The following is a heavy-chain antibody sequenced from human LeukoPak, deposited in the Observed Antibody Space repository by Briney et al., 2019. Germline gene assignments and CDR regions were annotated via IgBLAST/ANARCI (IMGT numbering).Heavy chain of an antibody. J-gene: IGHJ4*02. CDR1: GFTFSDYY. CDR2: ISISGSII. D-gene: IGHD3-22*01. CDR3: ERVGYDSSGRFDY. Sequence: GGSLRRSCAAAGFTFSDYYTTWIRQAPGKGLEWVSYISISGSIIYYTDSVKGRFIISRDNAKNSMYLQMNSLRAEETAVYFCERVGYDSSGRFDYWGQGTLVTVSS. V-gene: IGHV3-11*04.